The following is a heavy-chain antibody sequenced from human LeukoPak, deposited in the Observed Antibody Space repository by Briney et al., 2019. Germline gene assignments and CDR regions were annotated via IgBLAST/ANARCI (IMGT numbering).Heavy chain of an antibody. Sequence: SETLSLTCAVYGGSFSGYYWSWIRQPPGKGLEWIGYIYYSGSTNYNPTLKSRVTISVDTSKNQFSLKLSSVTAADTAVYYCALWFGSRYGMDVWGQGTTVTVSS. CDR3: ALWFGSRYGMDV. D-gene: IGHD3-10*01. V-gene: IGHV4-59*01. CDR2: IYYSGST. J-gene: IGHJ6*02. CDR1: GGSFSGYY.